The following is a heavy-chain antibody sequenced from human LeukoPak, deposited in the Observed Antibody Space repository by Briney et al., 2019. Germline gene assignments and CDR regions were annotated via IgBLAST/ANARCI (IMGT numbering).Heavy chain of an antibody. V-gene: IGHV1-18*01. J-gene: IGHJ6*03. Sequence: ASVKVSCKASGYTFTSYGISWVRQAPGQGLEWMGWISAYNGNTNYAQKLQGRVTMTTDTSTSTAYMELRSLRSDDTAVYYCARLGREYCSSTSCHLYYYYMDVWGKGTTVTVSS. CDR3: ARLGREYCSSTSCHLYYYYMDV. CDR1: GYTFTSYG. D-gene: IGHD2-2*01. CDR2: ISAYNGNT.